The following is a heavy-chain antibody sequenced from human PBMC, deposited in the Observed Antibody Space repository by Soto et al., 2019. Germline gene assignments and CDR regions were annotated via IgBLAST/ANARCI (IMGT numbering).Heavy chain of an antibody. CDR3: ARVPSPFDYYYAMDV. CDR1: GDSISSGNKY. V-gene: IGHV4-30-4*01. D-gene: IGHD3-16*01. J-gene: IGHJ6*02. Sequence: VQLRESGPGLVKPSQTLSLTCTVSGDSISSGNKYWSWIRQPPGKGLEWIGYVFSSGTTYYNPSLTGRVSISLDASENQFSLKFASVTDADSAVYYCARVPSPFDYYYAMDVWGQGTTVTVSS. CDR2: VFSSGTT.